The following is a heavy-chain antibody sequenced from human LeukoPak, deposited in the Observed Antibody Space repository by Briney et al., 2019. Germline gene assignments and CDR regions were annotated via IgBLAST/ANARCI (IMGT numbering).Heavy chain of an antibody. Sequence: ASVKVSCKASGYTFTGYYMHWVRQPPGQGLEWMGWMNPNSGGTNYAQKFQGRVTMTRDTSISTAYMELSRLRSDDTAVYYRARDLTLYCSGGSCFHDLYYFDYWGQGTLVTVSS. D-gene: IGHD2-15*01. V-gene: IGHV1-2*02. CDR2: MNPNSGGT. CDR1: GYTFTGYY. CDR3: ARDLTLYCSGGSCFHDLYYFDY. J-gene: IGHJ4*02.